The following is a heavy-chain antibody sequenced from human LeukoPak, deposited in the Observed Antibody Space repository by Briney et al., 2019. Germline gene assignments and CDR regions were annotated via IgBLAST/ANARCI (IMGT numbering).Heavy chain of an antibody. CDR2: IHQDGSEK. CDR3: ARDEGNYYDSSGSLYFQH. J-gene: IGHJ1*01. D-gene: IGHD3-22*01. V-gene: IGHV3-7*01. Sequence: VGSLRLSCGASGFTFSSYWMSWVRQAPGKGLEWVANIHQDGSEKYYVDSVKGRFTISRDNAKNSLYLQMNSLRAEDTAVYYCARDEGNYYDSSGSLYFQHWGQGTLVTVS. CDR1: GFTFSSYW.